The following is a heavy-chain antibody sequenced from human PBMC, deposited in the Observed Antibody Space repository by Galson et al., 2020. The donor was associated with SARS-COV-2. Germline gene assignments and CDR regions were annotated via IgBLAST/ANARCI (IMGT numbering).Heavy chain of an antibody. CDR2: ISVGGGST. J-gene: IGHJ2*01. V-gene: IGHV3-23*01. CDR3: AKELYYYDRSGYFFGRYFDL. D-gene: IGHD3-22*01. CDR1: GFTFSNFA. Sequence: GGSLRLSCAASGFTFSNFAMSWVRQAPGKGLDWVSAISVGGGSTYYADSVKGRFIISRDGSRDTLYLQMNSLRAEDTAVYYCAKELYYYDRSGYFFGRYFDLWGRGTLVTVSS.